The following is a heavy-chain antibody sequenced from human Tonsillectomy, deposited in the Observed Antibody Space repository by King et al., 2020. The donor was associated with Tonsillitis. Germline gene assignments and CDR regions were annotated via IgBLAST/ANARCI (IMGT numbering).Heavy chain of an antibody. J-gene: IGHJ4*02. V-gene: IGHV1-2*02. D-gene: IGHD6-19*01. CDR3: ARVVPVAGTRWDYFDY. CDR1: GDTFIGQY. CDR2: INTLSGGI. Sequence: QLVQSGAEVKKPGASVKVSCKSSGDTFIGQYMHWVRQAPGQGLEWMGWINTLSGGINYEQKFQGRVTMTRDTSISTAYMDLRSLRSDDTAVYYCARVVPVAGTRWDYFDYWGQGTLVTVSS.